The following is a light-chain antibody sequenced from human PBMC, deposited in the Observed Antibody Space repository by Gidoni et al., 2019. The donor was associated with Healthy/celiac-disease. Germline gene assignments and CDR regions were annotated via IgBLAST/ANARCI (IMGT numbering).Light chain of an antibody. V-gene: IGKV3-11*01. CDR3: QQCSNWPRAFT. Sequence: EIVLTQYPATLSLSPGERATLSCRARQSVSSYLACYQQKPGQAPRLLIYDSSNRATGIPARFRCSGSGTDFTFTISSLEPEAFAVSYCQQCSNWPRAFTFGGGTKVEIK. CDR1: QSVSSY. J-gene: IGKJ4*01. CDR2: DSS.